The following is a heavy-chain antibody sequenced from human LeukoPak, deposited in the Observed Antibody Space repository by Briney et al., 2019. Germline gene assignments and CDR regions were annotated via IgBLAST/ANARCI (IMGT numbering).Heavy chain of an antibody. Sequence: SETLSLTCAVSGDTICSSSASWNWLRQSPSRGLEWLGSTYYKTTYYNDYAETVKSRITINPDTSKTQIFLQLTSATTEETAWYYSASDRPGGLLFDYWREGPLLTLP. V-gene: IGHV6-1*01. CDR2: TYYKTTYYN. CDR1: GDTICSSSAS. CDR3: ASDRPGGLLFDY. J-gene: IGHJ4*02. D-gene: IGHD4-23*01.